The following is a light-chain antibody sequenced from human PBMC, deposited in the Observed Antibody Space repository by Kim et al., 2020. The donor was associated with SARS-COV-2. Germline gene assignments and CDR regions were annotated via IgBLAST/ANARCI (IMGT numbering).Light chain of an antibody. Sequence: DIQMTQSPSSLSASVGDRVTITCRASQSINFYLNWYQQKPGTAPRLLIYAASNLLSGVPSKFSGSGSGTDFTLTISDLQPEDFATYYYQQAYTTPWTIGQGTKVDIK. J-gene: IGKJ1*01. CDR2: AAS. V-gene: IGKV1-39*01. CDR1: QSINFY. CDR3: QQAYTTPWT.